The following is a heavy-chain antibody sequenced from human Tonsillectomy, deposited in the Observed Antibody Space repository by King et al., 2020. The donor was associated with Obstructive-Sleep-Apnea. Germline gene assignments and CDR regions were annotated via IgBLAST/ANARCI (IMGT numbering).Heavy chain of an antibody. J-gene: IGHJ4*02. CDR3: AKDLSSGWYGPVAY. Sequence: VQLVESGGGLVQPGRSLRLSCAASGFTFDDYAMHWVRQAPGKGLEWVSGISWNSGRIGYADSVKGRFTISRDNAKNSLSLQMNSLRAEDTALYYCAKDLSSGWYGPVAYWGQGTLVTVSS. D-gene: IGHD6-19*01. CDR2: ISWNSGRI. CDR1: GFTFDDYA. V-gene: IGHV3-9*01.